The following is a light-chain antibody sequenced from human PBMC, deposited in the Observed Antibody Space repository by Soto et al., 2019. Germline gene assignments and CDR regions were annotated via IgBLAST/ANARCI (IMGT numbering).Light chain of an antibody. V-gene: IGKV1-39*01. CDR1: QSIRSY. J-gene: IGKJ4*01. CDR2: AAS. Sequence: DIQMTQSPSTLSAYVGARVTITCRASQSIRSYLNWYQQKPGEAPNLLIYAASSLQTGVPSRFSGSGSGTDFTLTISSLQPEDFASYYCQQSYSTPLTFGGGTKV. CDR3: QQSYSTPLT.